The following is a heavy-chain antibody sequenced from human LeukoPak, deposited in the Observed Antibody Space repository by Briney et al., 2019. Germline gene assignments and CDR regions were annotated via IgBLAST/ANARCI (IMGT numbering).Heavy chain of an antibody. CDR2: INPNSGGT. Sequence: ASVKVSCQASGYTFTGYYMHWVRQARGQGLEWMGWINPNSGGTNYAQKFQGRVTMTRDTSISTAYMELSRLRSDDTAVYYCARSGIAVAEDYFDYWGQGTLVTVSS. D-gene: IGHD6-19*01. CDR1: GYTFTGYY. V-gene: IGHV1-2*02. J-gene: IGHJ4*02. CDR3: ARSGIAVAEDYFDY.